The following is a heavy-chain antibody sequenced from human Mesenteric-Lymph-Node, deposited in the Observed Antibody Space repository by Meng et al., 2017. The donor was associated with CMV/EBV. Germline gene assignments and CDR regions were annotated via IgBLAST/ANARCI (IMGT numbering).Heavy chain of an antibody. D-gene: IGHD1-1*01. CDR2: ISYDGSNK. CDR1: GFTFSGYA. J-gene: IGHJ6*02. Sequence: GGSLRLSCAASGFTFSGYAMHWVRQAPGKGLEWVAVISYDGSNKYYADSVRGRFTISRDNSKNTLYLQMNSLRAEDTAVYYCARDRARTTGTTFYYGMDVWGQGTTVTVSS. V-gene: IGHV3-30-3*01. CDR3: ARDRARTTGTTFYYGMDV.